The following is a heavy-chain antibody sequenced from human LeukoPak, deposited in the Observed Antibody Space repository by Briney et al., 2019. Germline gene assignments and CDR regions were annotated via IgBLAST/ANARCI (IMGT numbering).Heavy chain of an antibody. CDR1: SDNLCNYA. J-gene: IGHJ4*02. Sequence: GGSLRLSCTASSDNLCNYAMHWVRRPPGRGLEWVAVISFDGTNKYYGDSVEGRFSVSRDNSKNTLYLKMNSLRPDDTAMYYCATDYGDYEPIDYWGQGTLVTVSS. CDR3: ATDYGDYEPIDY. V-gene: IGHV3-30*04. D-gene: IGHD4-17*01. CDR2: ISFDGTNK.